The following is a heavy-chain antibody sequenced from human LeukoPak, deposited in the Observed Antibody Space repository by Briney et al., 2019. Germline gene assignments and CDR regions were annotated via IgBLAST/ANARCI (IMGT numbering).Heavy chain of an antibody. Sequence: SETLSLTCAVSGYSISSGYYWGWIRQPPGKGLEWIGSIYHSGSTYYNPSLKSRVTISVDTSKNQFSLKLSSVTAADTAVYYCARGASWIQLWFAFDYWGQGTLVTVSS. V-gene: IGHV4-38-2*01. J-gene: IGHJ4*02. CDR1: GYSISSGYY. D-gene: IGHD5-18*01. CDR3: ARGASWIQLWFAFDY. CDR2: IYHSGST.